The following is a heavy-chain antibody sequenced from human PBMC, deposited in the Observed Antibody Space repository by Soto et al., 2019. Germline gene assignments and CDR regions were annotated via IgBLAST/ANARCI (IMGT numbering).Heavy chain of an antibody. CDR1: GYTFTSYG. D-gene: IGHD3-3*01. V-gene: IGHV1-18*01. Sequence: ASVKVSCKASGYTFTSYGISWVRQAPGQGLEWMGWISAYNGNTNYAQKLQGRVTMTTDTSTSTVYMELRSLRSDDTAVYYCARALRITIFGVLTPAHMDVWGKGTTVTVSS. J-gene: IGHJ6*03. CDR2: ISAYNGNT. CDR3: ARALRITIFGVLTPAHMDV.